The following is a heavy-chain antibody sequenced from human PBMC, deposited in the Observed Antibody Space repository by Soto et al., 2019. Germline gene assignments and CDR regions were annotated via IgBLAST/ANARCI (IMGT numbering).Heavy chain of an antibody. CDR2: IIPILGIA. D-gene: IGHD3-10*01. V-gene: IGHV1-69*08. Sequence: QVQLVQSGAEVKKPGSSVKVSCKASGGTFSSYTISWVRQAPGLGLEWMGRIIPILGIANYAQKFQGRVTITANKSTSTAYMELSSLRSEDTAVYYCARDRSVYDGSGSYWGQGTLVTVSS. CDR3: ARDRSVYDGSGSY. J-gene: IGHJ4*02. CDR1: GGTFSSYT.